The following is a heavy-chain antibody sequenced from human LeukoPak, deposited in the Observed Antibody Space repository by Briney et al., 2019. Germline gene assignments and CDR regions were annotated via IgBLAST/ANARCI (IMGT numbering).Heavy chain of an antibody. CDR3: ARAPGSTTGY. CDR2: IIPILGIA. Sequence: SVKVSCKASGGTFSSYAISWVRQAPGQGLEWMGRIIPILGIANYAQKFQGRVTITADKSTSTACMELSSLRSEDTAVYYCARAPGSTTGYWGQGTLVTVSS. CDR1: GGTFSSYA. J-gene: IGHJ4*02. V-gene: IGHV1-69*04. D-gene: IGHD1-26*01.